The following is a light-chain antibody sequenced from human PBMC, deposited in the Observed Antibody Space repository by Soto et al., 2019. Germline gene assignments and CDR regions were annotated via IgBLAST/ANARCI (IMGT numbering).Light chain of an antibody. CDR2: GAS. Sequence: IVMTQSPATLSVSPGERATLSCRASQSVSNYLAWYQQKPGQAPRLLIYGASTRATGIPARFSGSGSVTEFTLTISSLQSEDFAVYYCQHYNKWPRTFGQGTKLEIK. CDR3: QHYNKWPRT. V-gene: IGKV3-15*01. CDR1: QSVSNY. J-gene: IGKJ2*01.